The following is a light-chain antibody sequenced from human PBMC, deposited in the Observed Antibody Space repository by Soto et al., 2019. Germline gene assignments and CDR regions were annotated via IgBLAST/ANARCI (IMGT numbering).Light chain of an antibody. CDR2: EVS. CDR1: SSDVGSYNL. CDR3: CSYAGSSTLNYV. Sequence: QSVLTQPASVSGSPGQSITISCTGTSSDVGSYNLVSWYQQHPGKAPKLMIYEVSKRPSGVPNRFSGSKSGNTASLTISGLQAEDEADYYCCSYAGSSTLNYVFGTGTKVTVL. J-gene: IGLJ1*01. V-gene: IGLV2-23*02.